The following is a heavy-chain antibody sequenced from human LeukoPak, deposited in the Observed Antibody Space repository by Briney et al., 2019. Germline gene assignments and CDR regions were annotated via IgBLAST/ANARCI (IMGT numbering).Heavy chain of an antibody. Sequence: GGSLRLSCAASGFTFSSYAMHWVRQAPGKGLEWVAVIWYDGSNKYYADSVKGRFTISRDNSKNTLYLQMNSLRAEDTAVYYCARPYDFWSGWYFDYWGQGTLVTVSS. CDR3: ARPYDFWSGWYFDY. CDR2: IWYDGSNK. V-gene: IGHV3-33*08. D-gene: IGHD3-3*01. CDR1: GFTFSSYA. J-gene: IGHJ4*02.